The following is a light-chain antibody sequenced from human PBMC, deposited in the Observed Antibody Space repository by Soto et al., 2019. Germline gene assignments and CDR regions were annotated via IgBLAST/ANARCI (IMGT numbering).Light chain of an antibody. CDR1: SSDVGGYNY. Sequence: QSVLTQPPSASGSPGQSVTISCTGTSSDVGGYNYVSWYQQHPGKAPKLMIYEVNKRPSGVPDRFSGSKSGNTASLTVSGLHAEDEADYYCTSYAGINSVCGGGTKLTVL. J-gene: IGLJ2*01. CDR3: TSYAGINSV. CDR2: EVN. V-gene: IGLV2-8*01.